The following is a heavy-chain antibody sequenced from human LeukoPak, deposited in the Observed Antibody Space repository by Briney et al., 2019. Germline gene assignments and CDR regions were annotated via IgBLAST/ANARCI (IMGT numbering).Heavy chain of an antibody. CDR2: INHSGST. CDR1: GGSFSGYY. V-gene: IGHV4-34*01. CDR3: ARHANYGSGSYYPFGGKVDY. J-gene: IGHJ4*02. Sequence: KASETLSLTCAVYGGSFSGYYWSWIRQPPGKGLEWIGEINHSGSTNYNPSLKSRVTISVDTSKNQFSLKLSSVTAADTAVYYCARHANYGSGSYYPFGGKVDYWGQGTLVTVSS. D-gene: IGHD3-10*01.